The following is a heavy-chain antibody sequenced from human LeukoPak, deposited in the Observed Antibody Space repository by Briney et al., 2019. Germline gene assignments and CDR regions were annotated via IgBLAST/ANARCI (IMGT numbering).Heavy chain of an antibody. CDR3: ARGEQWLLRTKGFDY. Sequence: PSQTLSLTCTVSGGSISSGSYYWSWIRQPAGKGLEWIGRIYTSGSTNYNPSLKSRVTISVDTSKNQFSLKLSSVTAADTAVYYCARGEQWLLRTKGFDYWGQGTLVTVSS. J-gene: IGHJ4*02. CDR1: GGSISSGSYY. CDR2: IYTSGST. V-gene: IGHV4-61*02. D-gene: IGHD6-19*01.